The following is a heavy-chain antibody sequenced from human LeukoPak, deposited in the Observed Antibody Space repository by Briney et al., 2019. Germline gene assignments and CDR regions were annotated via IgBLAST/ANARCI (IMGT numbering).Heavy chain of an antibody. J-gene: IGHJ5*02. CDR3: ARDWANWFDP. CDR2: MWYDGTIK. Sequence: GRSLRLSCAASGFTLNNHGVHWVRQAPGKGLEWIALMWYDGTIKDYADSVKGRFTVSRDTSKNTVYLQMNSLRVDDTAVYYCARDWANWFDPWGQGTLVTVSS. D-gene: IGHD3-16*01. CDR1: GFTLNNHG. V-gene: IGHV3-33*01.